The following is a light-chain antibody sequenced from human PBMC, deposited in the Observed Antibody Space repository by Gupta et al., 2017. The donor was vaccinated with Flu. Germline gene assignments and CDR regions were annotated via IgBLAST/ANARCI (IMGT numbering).Light chain of an antibody. CDR3: QQRSDWRRT. J-gene: IGKJ1*01. V-gene: IGKV3-11*01. CDR1: QSISNY. Sequence: EIVFTQSPATLSLSPGERATLSCRASQSISNYLAWYQQKPGQAPRLLIDDASNKATGIPARFSRTGSGTDFTLTISSLDPEDFTVYYCQQRSDWRRTFGQGTKVEIK. CDR2: DAS.